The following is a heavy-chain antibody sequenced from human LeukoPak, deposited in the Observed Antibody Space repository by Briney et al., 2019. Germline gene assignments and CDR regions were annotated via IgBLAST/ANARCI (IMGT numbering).Heavy chain of an antibody. D-gene: IGHD3-16*01. CDR2: ISGSGGST. CDR1: GFTFSSYV. Sequence: GGSLRLSCAASGFTFSSYVMSWVRQAPGKGLEWVSGISGSGGSTYYADSVKGRFTISRDNSKNTLYLQMNGLRAEDTAVYYCAKDTSLRHYDYVWGSSPAFDYWGQGTLVTVSS. J-gene: IGHJ4*02. V-gene: IGHV3-23*01. CDR3: AKDTSLRHYDYVWGSSPAFDY.